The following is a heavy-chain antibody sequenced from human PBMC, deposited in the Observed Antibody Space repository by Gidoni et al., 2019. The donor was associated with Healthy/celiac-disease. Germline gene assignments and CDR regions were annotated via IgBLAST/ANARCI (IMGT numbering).Heavy chain of an antibody. CDR2: IWYDGSNK. J-gene: IGHJ4*02. CDR1: GFTFSRYG. Sequence: QVQLVESGGGVVQPGRSLRLSCAASGFTFSRYGMHWVRQAPGKGLEWVAVIWYDGSNKYYADSVKGRFTISRDNSKNTLYLQMNSLRAEDTAVYYCARGDYYDSSGYYPFDYWGQGTLVTVSS. D-gene: IGHD3-22*01. CDR3: ARGDYYDSSGYYPFDY. V-gene: IGHV3-33*01.